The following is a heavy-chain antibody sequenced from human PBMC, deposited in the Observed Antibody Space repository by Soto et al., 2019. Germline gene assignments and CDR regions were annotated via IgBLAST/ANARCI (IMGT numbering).Heavy chain of an antibody. CDR3: ARLQGRDEYSYYGMDV. Sequence: SETLSLTCTVSGGSISTRSCYWVRLRQPPGKGLEWIGSIYYIGNTNHNPSRKSRVTISIDTSKNYFSLNLSSVTAADTAVYYCARLQGRDEYSYYGMDVWGQGSTVTGSS. V-gene: IGHV4-39*02. J-gene: IGHJ6*02. CDR2: IYYIGNT. CDR1: GGSISTRSCY.